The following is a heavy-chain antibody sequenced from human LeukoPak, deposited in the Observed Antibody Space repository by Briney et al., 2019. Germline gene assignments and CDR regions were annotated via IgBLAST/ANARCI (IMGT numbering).Heavy chain of an antibody. CDR3: ARVFGYSYGYRRFDY. Sequence: PSETLSLTCAVYGGSFSGYYLSWIRQPPGKGLEWIGEINHSGSTNYNPSLKSRVTISVDTSKNQFSLKLSSVTAADTAVYYCARVFGYSYGYRRFDYWGQGNLVTVSS. CDR1: GGSFSGYY. CDR2: INHSGST. D-gene: IGHD5-18*01. J-gene: IGHJ4*02. V-gene: IGHV4-34*01.